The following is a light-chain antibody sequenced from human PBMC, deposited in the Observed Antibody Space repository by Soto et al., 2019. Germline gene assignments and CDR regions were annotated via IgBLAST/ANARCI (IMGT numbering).Light chain of an antibody. J-gene: IGLJ1*01. Sequence: QSVLTQPPSASGSPDHPVPSSATGTSSDVGGYNYVSWYQQHPGKAPNLMIYEVSKRPSGVPDRFSGSKSGNTASLTVSGLQAEDEADYYCSSYAGSNNFVFGTGTKVTVL. V-gene: IGLV2-8*01. CDR3: SSYAGSNNFV. CDR1: SSDVGGYNY. CDR2: EVS.